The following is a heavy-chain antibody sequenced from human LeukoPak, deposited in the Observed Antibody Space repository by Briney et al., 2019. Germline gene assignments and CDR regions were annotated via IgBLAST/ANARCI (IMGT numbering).Heavy chain of an antibody. CDR3: AREQGLYYDFWSGYYFDY. CDR1: GFTFSSYW. D-gene: IGHD3-3*01. V-gene: IGHV3-7*03. CDR2: IKQDGSEK. J-gene: IGHJ4*02. Sequence: GGSLRLSRAASGFTFSSYWMSWVRQAPGKGLEWVANIKQDGSEKYNVDSVKGRFTISRDNAKNSLYLQMNSLRAEDTAVYYCAREQGLYYDFWSGYYFDYWGQGTLVTVSS.